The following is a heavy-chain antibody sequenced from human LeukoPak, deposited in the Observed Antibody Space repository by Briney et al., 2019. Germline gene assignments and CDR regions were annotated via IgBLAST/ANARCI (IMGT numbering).Heavy chain of an antibody. CDR3: ASSTHYDYVWGSHRKRQSFDY. CDR2: IYYSGST. CDR1: GGSISSSSYY. J-gene: IGHJ4*02. V-gene: IGHV4-39*01. Sequence: SETLSLTCTVSGGSISSSSYYWGWIRQPPGKGLEWIGSIYYSGSTYYNPSLKSRVTMSVDTSKNQFSLKLSSVTAADTAVYSCASSTHYDYVWGSHRKRQSFDYWGQGTLVTVSS. D-gene: IGHD3-16*02.